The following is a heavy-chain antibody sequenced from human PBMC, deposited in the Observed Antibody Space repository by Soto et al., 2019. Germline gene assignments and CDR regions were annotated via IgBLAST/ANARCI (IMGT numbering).Heavy chain of an antibody. D-gene: IGHD3-3*01. CDR3: AKEIAYDFWSGYLGYGMDV. V-gene: IGHV3-23*01. J-gene: IGHJ6*02. Sequence: EVQLLESGGGLVQPGGSLRLSCAASGFTFSSYAMSWVRQAPGKGLEWVSAISGSGGSTYYADSVKGRFTISRDNSKNTLYLQMNSLRAEDTAVYYCAKEIAYDFWSGYLGYGMDVWGQGTTVTGSS. CDR2: ISGSGGST. CDR1: GFTFSSYA.